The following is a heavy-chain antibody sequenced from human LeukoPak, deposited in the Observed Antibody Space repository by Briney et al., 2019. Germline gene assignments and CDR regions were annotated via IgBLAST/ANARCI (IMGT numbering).Heavy chain of an antibody. CDR1: GFSFSSYA. CDR2: IGASGGST. CDR3: AKAEVADILPGLAY. J-gene: IGHJ4*02. D-gene: IGHD3-9*01. Sequence: GGSLRLSCAASGFSFSSYANNWVRQAPGKGLEWVSGIGASGGSTYYADSVKGRFTISRDNSKNTLYLQMNNLRTEDTAVYYCAKAEVADILPGLAYWSQATLVTVSS. V-gene: IGHV3-23*01.